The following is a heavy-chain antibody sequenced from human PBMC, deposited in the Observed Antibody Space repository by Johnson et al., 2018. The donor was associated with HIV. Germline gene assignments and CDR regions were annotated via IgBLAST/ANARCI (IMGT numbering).Heavy chain of an antibody. D-gene: IGHD1-26*01. CDR2: ISGSGGST. Sequence: VQLVESGGGLVKPGGSLRLSCAASGFTFSSSAMSWVRQAPGKGLEWVSAISGSGGSTYYADSVKGRFTISRDNSKNTLYLEMNGLRAEDTAVYYWARDLTGSYAVDIWGHGTMVTVSS. J-gene: IGHJ3*02. CDR1: GFTFSSSA. V-gene: IGHV3-23*04. CDR3: ARDLTGSYAVDI.